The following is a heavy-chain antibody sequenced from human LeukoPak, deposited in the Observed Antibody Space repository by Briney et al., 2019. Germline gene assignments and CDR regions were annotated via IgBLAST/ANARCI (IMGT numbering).Heavy chain of an antibody. J-gene: IGHJ6*02. D-gene: IGHD3-10*01. CDR3: TRGDGTMVRGVIFYGMDV. Sequence: GGSLRLPCAVSGFTFSGSAMHWVRQASGKGLEWVGRIRSKANSYATAYAASVKGRFTISRDDSKNTAYLQMNSLKTEDTAVYYCTRGDGTMVRGVIFYGMDVWGQGTTVTVSS. V-gene: IGHV3-73*01. CDR2: IRSKANSYAT. CDR1: GFTFSGSA.